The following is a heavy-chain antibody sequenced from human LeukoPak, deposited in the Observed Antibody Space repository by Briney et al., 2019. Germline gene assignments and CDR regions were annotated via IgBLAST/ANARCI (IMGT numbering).Heavy chain of an antibody. D-gene: IGHD3-22*01. V-gene: IGHV4-4*02. CDR1: GGSIDITNY. Sequence: SGTLSLTCGVSGGSIDITNYWSWVRQAPGEGLEWIGEISHDGTTNHNPSLRSRVAMSLDRANNQFSLSLTSVTAADTAVYYCTREDRPFCPFAYWGQGVLVTVSS. J-gene: IGHJ4*02. CDR3: TREDRPFCPFAY. CDR2: ISHDGTT.